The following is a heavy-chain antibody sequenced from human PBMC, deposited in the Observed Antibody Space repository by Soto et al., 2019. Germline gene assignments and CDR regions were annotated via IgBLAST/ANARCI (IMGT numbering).Heavy chain of an antibody. Sequence: QVHLVQSGAEVKKPGASVTVSCKTSGYTLTDYYMHWVRQAPGQGLEWMAWINPHTGDTGIAERFQGRVTMPRDTSTNKAHMGLTSLTSDDTAIYYCAREGGAAPGARREWYLDLWGRGSLVTVSS. CDR1: GYTLTDYY. V-gene: IGHV1-2*02. D-gene: IGHD6-25*01. CDR3: AREGGAAPGARREWYLDL. J-gene: IGHJ2*01. CDR2: INPHTGDT.